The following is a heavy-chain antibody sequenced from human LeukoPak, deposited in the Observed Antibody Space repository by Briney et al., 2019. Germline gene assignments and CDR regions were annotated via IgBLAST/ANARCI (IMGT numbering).Heavy chain of an antibody. CDR3: ARDSSGYLFDY. CDR1: GGSFSGYY. Sequence: PSETLSLTCAVYGGSFSGYYWSWIRQPPGKGLEWIGEINHSGSTNYNPSLKSRDTISVDTSKNQFSLKLSSVTAADTAVYYCARDSSGYLFDYWGQGTLVTVSS. V-gene: IGHV4-34*01. CDR2: INHSGST. D-gene: IGHD3-22*01. J-gene: IGHJ4*02.